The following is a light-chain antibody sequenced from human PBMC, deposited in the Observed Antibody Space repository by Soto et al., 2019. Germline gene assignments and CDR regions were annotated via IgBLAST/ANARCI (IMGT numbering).Light chain of an antibody. Sequence: EIVLTQSPGTLSLSPGERATLSCRASQSVSSKYLAWYQQKPGRAPRVLIYGASNRATGIPDRFSGSGSGTDFTLTISRLEPEDFAVYYCQQYGSSGTFGQGTKVDIK. CDR3: QQYGSSGT. CDR2: GAS. V-gene: IGKV3-20*01. J-gene: IGKJ1*01. CDR1: QSVSSKY.